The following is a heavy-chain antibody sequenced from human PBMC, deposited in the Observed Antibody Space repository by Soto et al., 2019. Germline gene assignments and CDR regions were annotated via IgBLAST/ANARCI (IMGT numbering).Heavy chain of an antibody. CDR1: GYSFTSYW. CDR2: SDPSDSYT. V-gene: IGHV5-10-1*01. J-gene: IGHJ4*02. D-gene: IGHD3-10*01. CDR3: AASSGSYYNLYYFDY. Sequence: LGESLKISCKGSGYSFTSYWISWVRQMPGKGLEWMGRSDPSDSYTNYSPSFQGHVTISADKSISTAYLQWSSLKASDTAMYYCAASSGSYYNLYYFDYWGQGALVTVSS.